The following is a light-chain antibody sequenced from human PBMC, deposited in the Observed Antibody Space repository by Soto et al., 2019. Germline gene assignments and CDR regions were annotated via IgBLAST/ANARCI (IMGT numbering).Light chain of an antibody. V-gene: IGLV1-40*01. Sequence: QSVLTQPPSVSGATGQRVTIYCTGSSSNIGAVFDVHWYQQVPGTAPKLLIYENTKRHSGVPDRFSGSKSGTSASLAITGLQAEDEADYYWQSYDSGLSGWLFGGGTKLTVL. CDR2: ENT. CDR1: SSNIGAVFD. J-gene: IGLJ2*01. CDR3: QSYDSGLSGWL.